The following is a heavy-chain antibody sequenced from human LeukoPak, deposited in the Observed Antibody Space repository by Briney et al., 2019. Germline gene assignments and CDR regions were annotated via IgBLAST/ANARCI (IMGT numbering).Heavy chain of an antibody. D-gene: IGHD2-15*01. CDR1: GGSISSSSYY. CDR3: ASFYCSGGSCYQYFSYYYMDV. V-gene: IGHV4-39*01. Sequence: SETLSLTCTVSGGSISSSSYYWGWIRQPPGKGLEWIGSIYYSGSTYYNPSLQSRVAISVDTSKNQFSLKLNSVTAADTAVYYCASFYCSGGSCYQYFSYYYMDVWGKGTTVTISS. J-gene: IGHJ6*03. CDR2: IYYSGST.